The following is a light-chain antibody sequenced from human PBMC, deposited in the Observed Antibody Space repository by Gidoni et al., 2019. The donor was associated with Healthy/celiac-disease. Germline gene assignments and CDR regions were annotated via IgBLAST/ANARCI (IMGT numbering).Light chain of an antibody. CDR2: KAS. CDR3: QQYNSYTWT. J-gene: IGKJ1*01. CDR1: QSISSW. V-gene: IGKV1-5*03. Sequence: DIQNDQAPSTLSASVGDRVTLTCRASQSISSWLAWYQQKPGKAPKLLIYKASSLESGVPSRFSGSGSGTEFTLTISSLQPDDFATYYCQQYNSYTWTFGQGTKVEIK.